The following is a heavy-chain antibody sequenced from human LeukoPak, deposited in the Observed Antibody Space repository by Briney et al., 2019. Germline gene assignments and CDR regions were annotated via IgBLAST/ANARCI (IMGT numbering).Heavy chain of an antibody. V-gene: IGHV4-61*01. Sequence: SGPTLVKPSETLSLTCTVSGGFVSSGSYYWGWIRQPPGKGLEWIGYIYYSGSTNYNPSLKSRVTISVDTSKNQFSLKLSSVTAADTAVYYCARDHYYASGISWGQGTLVTVSS. CDR1: GGFVSSGSYY. J-gene: IGHJ5*02. CDR3: ARDHYYASGIS. D-gene: IGHD3-22*01. CDR2: IYYSGST.